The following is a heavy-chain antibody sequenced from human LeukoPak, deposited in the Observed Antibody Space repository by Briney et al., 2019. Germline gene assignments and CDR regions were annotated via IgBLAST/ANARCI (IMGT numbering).Heavy chain of an antibody. CDR3: ARLAEQLRPRNWFDP. J-gene: IGHJ5*02. CDR2: IYYSGRT. D-gene: IGHD6-13*01. V-gene: IGHV4-39*01. Sequence: SETLSLTCTVSGGSISSSSYYWGWIRQPPGKGLEWIGSIYYSGRTYYNPSLKSRVTISVDTSKNQFSLKLGSVTAADTAVYYCARLAEQLRPRNWFDPWGQGTLVTVSS. CDR1: GGSISSSSYY.